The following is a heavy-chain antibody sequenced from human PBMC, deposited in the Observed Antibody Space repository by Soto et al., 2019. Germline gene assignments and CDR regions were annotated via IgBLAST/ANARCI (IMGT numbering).Heavy chain of an antibody. CDR3: TIGHSYGQFDS. CDR1: GGTFSNYA. CDR2: IIPLLDTP. Sequence: QVQLVQSGAEVKNPGSSVKVSCKAPGGTFSNYAVSWVRQAPGQGLEWMGGIIPLLDTPSYARKFEDRVTIIADESMSPGYRELAGLRSDDPGVYYCTIGHSYGQFDSGGQGTLVTVS. D-gene: IGHD5-18*01. V-gene: IGHV1-69*01. J-gene: IGHJ4*02.